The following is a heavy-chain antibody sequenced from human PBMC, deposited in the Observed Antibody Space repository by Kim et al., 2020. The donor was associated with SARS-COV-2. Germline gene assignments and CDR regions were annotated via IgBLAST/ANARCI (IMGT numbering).Heavy chain of an antibody. Sequence: GGSLRLSCAASGFTFSSYGMHWVRQAPGKGLEWVAVISYDGSNKYYADSVKGRFTISRDNSKNTLYLQMNSLRAEDTAVYYCANFASGISAVRGVIITPGGDYYYYGMDVWGQGTTVTVSS. CDR2: ISYDGSNK. CDR3: ANFASGISAVRGVIITPGGDYYYYGMDV. CDR1: GFTFSSYG. D-gene: IGHD3-10*01. V-gene: IGHV3-30*18. J-gene: IGHJ6*02.